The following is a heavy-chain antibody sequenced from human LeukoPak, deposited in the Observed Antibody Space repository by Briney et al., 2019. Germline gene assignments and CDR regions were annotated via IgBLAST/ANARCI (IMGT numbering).Heavy chain of an antibody. Sequence: ASVKVSCKASGYTFTGYYMHWVRQAPGQGLEWMGWINPNSGGTNYAQKFQGRVTMTRDTSTSTAYMELRSLRSDDTAVYYCARSGDYDFWSGYWRGNAFDIWGQGTMVTVSS. CDR2: INPNSGGT. D-gene: IGHD3-3*01. CDR1: GYTFTGYY. J-gene: IGHJ3*02. CDR3: ARSGDYDFWSGYWRGNAFDI. V-gene: IGHV1-2*02.